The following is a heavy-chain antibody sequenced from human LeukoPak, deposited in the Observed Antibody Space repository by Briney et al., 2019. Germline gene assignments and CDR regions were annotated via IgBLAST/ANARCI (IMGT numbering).Heavy chain of an antibody. V-gene: IGHV3-9*01. Sequence: GGSLRLSCAASGFTFDDYAMHWVRQAPGKGLEWVSGISWNSGSIGYADSVKGRFTISRDNAKNSLYLQMNSLRAEDTAVYYCAKDRITMVRGVVDYWGQGTLVTVSS. D-gene: IGHD3-10*01. CDR1: GFTFDDYA. J-gene: IGHJ4*02. CDR3: AKDRITMVRGVVDY. CDR2: ISWNSGSI.